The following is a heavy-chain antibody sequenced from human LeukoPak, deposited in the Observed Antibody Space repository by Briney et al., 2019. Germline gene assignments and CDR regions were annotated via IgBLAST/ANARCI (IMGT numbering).Heavy chain of an antibody. Sequence: GASVKVSCKASVYTFITFGINWVRHAPGQGLEWMGWISADNGNTYYTKNLQDRVTMTTDTSTSTAYMELRSLKSDDTAVYYCARGRRYGDYDRLDCWGQGTLVTVSS. CDR3: ARGRRYGDYDRLDC. CDR2: ISADNGNT. D-gene: IGHD4-17*01. J-gene: IGHJ4*02. CDR1: VYTFITFG. V-gene: IGHV1-18*04.